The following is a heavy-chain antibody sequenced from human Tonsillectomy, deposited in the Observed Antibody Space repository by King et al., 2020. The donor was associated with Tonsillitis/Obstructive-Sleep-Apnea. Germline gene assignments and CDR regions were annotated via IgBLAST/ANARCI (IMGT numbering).Heavy chain of an antibody. V-gene: IGHV1-18*01. Sequence: QVQLVESGAEVKKPGASAKVSCKASGYTFTRNGISWVRQAPGQGLEWMGWISAYSGHTNDAQNFQARVTMTTDTSTNTVNMELRSLRSDDTAVYYCARNELGGGGYYFDYWGQGALVTVSS. CDR1: GYTFTRNG. D-gene: IGHD1-1*01. CDR3: ARNELGGGGYYFDY. CDR2: ISAYSGHT. J-gene: IGHJ4*02.